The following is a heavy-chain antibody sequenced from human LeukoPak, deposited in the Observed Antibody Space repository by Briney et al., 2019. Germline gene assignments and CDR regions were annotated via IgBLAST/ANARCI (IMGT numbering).Heavy chain of an antibody. D-gene: IGHD2-2*01. CDR3: ARVVVVPAASSYYYYGMDV. CDR2: IIPILGIA. CDR1: GGTFSSYV. J-gene: IGHJ6*02. Sequence: SVKVSCTASGGTFSSYVISWVRQAPGQGLEWMGRIIPILGIANYAQKFQGRVTITADKSTSTAYMELSSLRSEDTAVYYCARVVVVPAASSYYYYGMDVWGQGTTVTVSS. V-gene: IGHV1-69*04.